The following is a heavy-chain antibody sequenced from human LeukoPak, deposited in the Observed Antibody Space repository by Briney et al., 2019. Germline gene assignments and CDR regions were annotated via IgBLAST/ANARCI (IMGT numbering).Heavy chain of an antibody. CDR2: ISSSSSYI. CDR1: GFTFSSYS. V-gene: IGHV3-21*01. Sequence: GGSLRLSCAASGFTFSSYSMNWVRQAPGKGLEWVSSISSSSSYIYYADSVKGRFTISRDNAKNSLYLQMNSLRAEDTAVYYCARDLPLGYCTNGVCYGEGMDVWGKGTTVTVSS. D-gene: IGHD2-8*01. CDR3: ARDLPLGYCTNGVCYGEGMDV. J-gene: IGHJ6*03.